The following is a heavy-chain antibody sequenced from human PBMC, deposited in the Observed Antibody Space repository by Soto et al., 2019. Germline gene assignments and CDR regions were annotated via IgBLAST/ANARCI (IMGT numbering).Heavy chain of an antibody. V-gene: IGHV3-23*01. CDR3: GKDICGPSSFYNDY. CDR1: GFMFSSYV. Sequence: EVQLLESGGGLVQPGGSLRLSCAASGFMFSSYVMNWVRQAPGKGLEWVSSITDNGGSTYYADSVKGRFTISRDNSKNTLYLQMNSRRAADTAVYYCGKDICGPSSFYNDYWGQGTLVTVS. J-gene: IGHJ4*02. D-gene: IGHD2-15*01. CDR2: ITDNGGST.